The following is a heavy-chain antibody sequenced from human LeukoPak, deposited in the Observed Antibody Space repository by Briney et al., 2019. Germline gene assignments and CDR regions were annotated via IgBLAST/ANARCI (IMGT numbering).Heavy chain of an antibody. V-gene: IGHV4-34*01. CDR1: GGSFSGYY. CDR2: INHSGST. Sequence: SETLSLTCAVYGGSFSGYYWSWIRQPPGKGLEWIGEINHSGSTNYNPPIQSRVTISVDTSKNPFSLKLSPCTGADTAVYYWARAPPYEYVWGSYRSSPFDYWGQGTLVTVSS. CDR3: ARAPPYEYVWGSYRSSPFDY. D-gene: IGHD3-16*02. J-gene: IGHJ4*02.